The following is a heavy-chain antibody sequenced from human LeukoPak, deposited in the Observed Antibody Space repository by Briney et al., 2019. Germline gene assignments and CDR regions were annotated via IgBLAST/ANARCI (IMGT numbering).Heavy chain of an antibody. CDR3: VRDYGDLFTATVHETYFDY. CDR2: IIPIFGTA. Sequence: SVKVSCKASGGTFSSYAISWVRQAPGQGLEWMGGIIPIFGTANYAQKFQGRVTITADETTSTAYMELSSLRSEDTAVYYCVRDYGDLFTATVHETYFDYWGQGTLVTVSS. D-gene: IGHD4-17*01. J-gene: IGHJ4*02. V-gene: IGHV1-69*13. CDR1: GGTFSSYA.